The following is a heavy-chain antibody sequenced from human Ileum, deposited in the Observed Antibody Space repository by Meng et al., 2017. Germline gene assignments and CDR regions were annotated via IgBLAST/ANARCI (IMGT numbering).Heavy chain of an antibody. CDR3: ARSSSHRFDP. J-gene: IGHJ5*02. V-gene: IGHV4-61*02. CDR2: IYTSGST. Sequence: VQVQGSGPGLVKPLQTSPFTCTVSGGSISSGSYYWSWIRQPAGKGLEWIGRIYTSGSTNYNPSLKSRVTISIDTSKNQFSLNLSSVTATDTAVYYCARSSSHRFDPWGQGTLVTVSS. CDR1: GGSISSGSYY.